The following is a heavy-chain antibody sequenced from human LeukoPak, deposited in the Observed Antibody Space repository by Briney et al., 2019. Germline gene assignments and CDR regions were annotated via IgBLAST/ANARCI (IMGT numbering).Heavy chain of an antibody. CDR3: ARVDY. V-gene: IGHV4-59*01. CDR1: GGSISSYY. J-gene: IGHJ4*02. CDR2: IYYDGTT. Sequence: SETLSLTCTVSGGSISSYYWNWIRQPPGKGLEWIGYIYYDGTTNYNPSLNSRVTISIGTSKKQFSLRLISVTAADTAVYYCARVDYWGQGTLVTVSS.